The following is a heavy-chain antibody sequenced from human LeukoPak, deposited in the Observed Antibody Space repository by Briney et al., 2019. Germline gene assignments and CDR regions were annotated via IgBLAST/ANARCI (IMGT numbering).Heavy chain of an antibody. CDR1: GLTFRTCC. CDR3: ARDRDHGALGY. CDR2: INQDGSGK. J-gene: IGHJ4*02. Sequence: GGSLRLSCAASGLTFRTCCMSWVRQAPGKGLEWVADINQDGSGKYYVDSVKGRFTVSRDNAKNSLYLQMNSLRAEDTAVYYCARDRDHGALGYWGQGTLVTVSS. D-gene: IGHD4-17*01. V-gene: IGHV3-7*01.